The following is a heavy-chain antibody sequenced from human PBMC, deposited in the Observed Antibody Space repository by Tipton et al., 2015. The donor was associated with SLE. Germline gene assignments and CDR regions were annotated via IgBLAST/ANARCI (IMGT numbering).Heavy chain of an antibody. CDR3: ASLAGTYSSYFRDY. D-gene: IGHD1-26*01. Sequence: TLSLTCTVSGASIRNYYWTWIRQTPGRGLEWIGFVNHSEGTKVRSSLKRRVTISLDRSTNGFSLKLTSVTAADTAVYYCASLAGTYSSYFRDYWGRGALVSVSS. CDR1: GASIRNYY. V-gene: IGHV4-59*08. CDR2: VNHSEGT. J-gene: IGHJ4*02.